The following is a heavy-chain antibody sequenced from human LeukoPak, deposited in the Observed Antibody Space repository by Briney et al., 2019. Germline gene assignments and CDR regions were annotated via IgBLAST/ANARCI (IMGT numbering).Heavy chain of an antibody. D-gene: IGHD2-21*01. CDR2: IYAGGTT. Sequence: SETLSLTCNVSGGSLSGYYWTWIRQPAGKGLEWIGRIYAGGTTNYNPSFASRVTISADKSKNQFSLSLNSVTAADTAVYYCARVVAYRFDPWGQGTLVTVSS. CDR3: ARVVAYRFDP. CDR1: GGSLSGYY. J-gene: IGHJ5*02. V-gene: IGHV4-4*07.